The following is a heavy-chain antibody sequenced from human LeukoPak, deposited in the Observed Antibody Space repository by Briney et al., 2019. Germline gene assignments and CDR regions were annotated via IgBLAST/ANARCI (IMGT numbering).Heavy chain of an antibody. V-gene: IGHV3-23*01. CDR1: GFSFSSFA. Sequence: GGSLRLSCAASGFSFSSFAMTWVRQAPGKGLEWVSSITGGHYATYNTDSVKGWFTISRDNAKNTLYLQMNSLRADDTAIYYCTKDPNGDYIGAFDPWGQGTLVTVSS. J-gene: IGHJ5*02. CDR2: ITGGHYAT. CDR3: TKDPNGDYIGAFDP. D-gene: IGHD4-17*01.